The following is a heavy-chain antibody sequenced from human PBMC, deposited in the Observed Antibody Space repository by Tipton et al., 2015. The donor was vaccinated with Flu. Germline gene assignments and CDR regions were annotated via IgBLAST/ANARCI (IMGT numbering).Heavy chain of an antibody. Sequence: TLSLTCTVPGGSISSYYWSWIRQLPGKGLEWIGYIYYSGSTNYNPSLKSRVTISVDTSKNQFSLKLSSVTAADTAVYYCARGGGLGPGAFDIWGQGTMVTVSS. V-gene: IGHV4-59*01. D-gene: IGHD3-16*01. J-gene: IGHJ3*02. CDR2: IYYSGST. CDR3: ARGGGLGPGAFDI. CDR1: GGSISSYY.